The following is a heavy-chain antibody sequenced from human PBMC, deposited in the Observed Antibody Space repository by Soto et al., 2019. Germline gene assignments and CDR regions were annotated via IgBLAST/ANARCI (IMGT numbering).Heavy chain of an antibody. D-gene: IGHD3-22*01. CDR1: EFTVSNYG. CDR3: AKNPGYYYDSTGYHFDY. CDR2: ISYGGGTT. Sequence: PGGSLRLSYAASEFTVSNYGMSWVRQATGKGLEWVSAISYGGGTTYYADSVKGRFTISRDNSKNTLYLQMNSLRAEDTAVYYCAKNPGYYYDSTGYHFDYWGQGTLVTV. J-gene: IGHJ4*02. V-gene: IGHV3-23*01.